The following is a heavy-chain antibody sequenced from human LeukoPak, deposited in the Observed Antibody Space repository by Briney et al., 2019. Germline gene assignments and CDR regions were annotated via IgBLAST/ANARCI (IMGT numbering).Heavy chain of an antibody. Sequence: GGSLRLSCAASGFTFSNYEMNWVRQAPGKGLEWVSYISSSGSTIYYADSVKGRFTISRDNAKNSLYLQMNSLRAEDTAVYYCARRIGVPPYYYYMDVWGKGTTVTISS. CDR3: ARRIGVPPYYYYMDV. V-gene: IGHV3-48*03. CDR2: ISSSGSTI. J-gene: IGHJ6*03. CDR1: GFTFSNYE. D-gene: IGHD3-22*01.